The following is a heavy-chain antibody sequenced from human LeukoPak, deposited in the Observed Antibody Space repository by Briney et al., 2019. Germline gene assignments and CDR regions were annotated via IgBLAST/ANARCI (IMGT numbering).Heavy chain of an antibody. CDR3: ARGPVATIRSPFDP. CDR1: GGSFSGYY. Sequence: PSETLSLTCAVYGGSFSGYYWSWIRQPPGKGLEWIGEINHSGSTNYNPSLKSRVTISVDTSKNQFSLELSSVTAADTAVYYCARGPVATIRSPFDPWGQGTLITVSS. V-gene: IGHV4-34*01. CDR2: INHSGST. J-gene: IGHJ5*02. D-gene: IGHD5-12*01.